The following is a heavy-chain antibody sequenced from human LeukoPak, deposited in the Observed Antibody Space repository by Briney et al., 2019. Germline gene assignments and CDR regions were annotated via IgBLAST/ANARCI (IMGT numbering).Heavy chain of an antibody. Sequence: GGSLRLSCTASGFTFSNYGMHWVRQAPGKGLEWVAFIHYDGSNKNYADSVKGRFAISRDNSKNTLYLQMNSLRTEDTAVYYCAKFYRATRGACDSWGQGTLVTVSS. CDR1: GFTFSNYG. J-gene: IGHJ4*02. D-gene: IGHD2-21*02. CDR3: AKFYRATRGACDS. V-gene: IGHV3-30*02. CDR2: IHYDGSNK.